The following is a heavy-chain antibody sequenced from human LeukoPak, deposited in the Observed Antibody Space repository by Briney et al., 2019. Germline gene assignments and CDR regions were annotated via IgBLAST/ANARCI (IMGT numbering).Heavy chain of an antibody. CDR2: IYYSGST. J-gene: IGHJ4*02. CDR1: SGSFRTYY. Sequence: PSETLSLTCTVSSGSFRTYYWSWIRQPPGKGLEWIGYIYYSGSTNYNPSLKSRVTISVDTSKNQFSLKLSSVTAADTAVYYCARENYYGSGSFDYWGQGTLVTVSS. D-gene: IGHD3-10*01. CDR3: ARENYYGSGSFDY. V-gene: IGHV4-59*01.